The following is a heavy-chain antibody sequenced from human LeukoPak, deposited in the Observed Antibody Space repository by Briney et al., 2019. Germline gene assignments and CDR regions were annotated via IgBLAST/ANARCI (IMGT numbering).Heavy chain of an antibody. CDR2: MSHSGEE. CDR3: ARGRTGWRPAAGIDS. V-gene: IGHV3-13*01. Sequence: PGGSLRLSCAASGFTLSSYDMYWVRQTIGKGLEWVSAMSHSGEEFYADSVKGRFTISRDGAENSLFLQLNTLRPGDTALYYCARGRTGWRPAAGIDSRGQGTLVTVSS. CDR1: GFTLSSYD. J-gene: IGHJ4*02. D-gene: IGHD6-13*01.